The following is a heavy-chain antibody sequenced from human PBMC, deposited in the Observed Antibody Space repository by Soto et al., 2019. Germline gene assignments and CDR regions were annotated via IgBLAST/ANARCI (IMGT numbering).Heavy chain of an antibody. V-gene: IGHV3-48*03. CDR1: GFSFSSYE. Sequence: GSLRLSCAASGFSFSSYEMNWVRQTPGKGLEWVSHISKRGDSMYYADSVKGRFTISRDNSKNTLYLQMNSLRAEDTAVYYCAKVSAAAGTEASWGQGTLVTVSS. J-gene: IGHJ4*02. D-gene: IGHD6-13*01. CDR2: ISKRGDSM. CDR3: AKVSAAAGTEAS.